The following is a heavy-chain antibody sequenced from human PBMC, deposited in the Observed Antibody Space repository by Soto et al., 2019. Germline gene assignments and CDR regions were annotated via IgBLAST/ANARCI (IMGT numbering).Heavy chain of an antibody. V-gene: IGHV3-23*01. CDR2: ISGSGGST. CDR1: GFTFSSYA. J-gene: IGHJ4*02. CDR3: AKDLVMITFGGVLTTQPKGAFDY. D-gene: IGHD3-16*01. Sequence: GGSLRLSCAASGFTFSSYAMSWVRQAPGKGLEWVSAISGSGGSTYYADSVKGRFTISRDNSKNTLYLQMNSLRAEDTAVYYCAKDLVMITFGGVLTTQPKGAFDYWGQGTLVTVSS.